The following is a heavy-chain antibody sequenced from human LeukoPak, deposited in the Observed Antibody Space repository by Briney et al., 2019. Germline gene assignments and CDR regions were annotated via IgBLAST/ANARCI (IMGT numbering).Heavy chain of an antibody. CDR2: IYPGDSDT. CDR1: GYSFTSYW. J-gene: IGHJ6*03. D-gene: IGHD3-3*01. CDR3: ASPRPEKRFPDYYYYYYMDF. V-gene: IGHV5-51*01. Sequence: GESLKISCKGSGYSFTSYWIGWVRQMPGKGLEWMGIIYPGDSDTRYSPSFQGQVTISADKSISTAYLQWSSLKASDTAMYYCASPRPEKRFPDYYYYYYMDFWGKGPTVTVSS.